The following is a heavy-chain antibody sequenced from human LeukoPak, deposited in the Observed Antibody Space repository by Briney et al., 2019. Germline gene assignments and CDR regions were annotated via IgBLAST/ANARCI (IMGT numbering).Heavy chain of an antibody. CDR3: AKDPRGGRQLRYCSSTSCSSYYYYGMDV. D-gene: IGHD2-2*01. CDR1: GFTFSSYA. Sequence: GGSLRLSCAASGFTFSSYAMSWVRQAPGKGLEWVSAISGSGGSTYYADSVKGRFTISRDNSKNTLYLQMNSLRAEDTAVYYCAKDPRGGRQLRYCSSTSCSSYYYYGMDVWGQGTTVTVSS. V-gene: IGHV3-23*01. J-gene: IGHJ6*02. CDR2: ISGSGGST.